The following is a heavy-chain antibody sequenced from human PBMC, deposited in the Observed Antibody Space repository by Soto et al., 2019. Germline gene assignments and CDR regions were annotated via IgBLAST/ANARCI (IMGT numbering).Heavy chain of an antibody. CDR2: ISYDGSKK. CDR1: GFTFSSYD. V-gene: IGHV3-30*18. Sequence: GGSLRLSCAASGFTFSSYDIHWVRQAPDKGLEWVAVISYDGSKKYYADSVKGQFTISRDNSKNTLYLQMNSLRAEDTAVYYCAKAYSGPFDIWGQGTMVTVS. CDR3: AKAYSGPFDI. D-gene: IGHD1-26*01. J-gene: IGHJ3*02.